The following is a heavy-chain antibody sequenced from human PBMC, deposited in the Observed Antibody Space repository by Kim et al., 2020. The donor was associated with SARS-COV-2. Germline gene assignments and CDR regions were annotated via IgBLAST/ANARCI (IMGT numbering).Heavy chain of an antibody. CDR2: ISYDGSNK. CDR3: AKVYMTTVTIAEDFDY. CDR1: GFTFSSYG. D-gene: IGHD4-4*01. Sequence: GGSLRLSCAASGFTFSSYGMHWVRQAPGKGLEWVAVISYDGSNKYYADSVKGRFTISRDNSKNTLYLQMNSLRAEDTAVYYCAKVYMTTVTIAEDFDYWGQGTLVTVSS. V-gene: IGHV3-30*18. J-gene: IGHJ4*02.